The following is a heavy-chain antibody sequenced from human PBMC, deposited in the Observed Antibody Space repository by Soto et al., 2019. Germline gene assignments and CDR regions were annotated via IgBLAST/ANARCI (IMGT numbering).Heavy chain of an antibody. CDR3: ANHRPLVAPVAGFDY. Sequence: GGSLRLSCAASGFTFTSYGRNWVPQAARKGLEWVSAISGSGGSAYYADSSKGRFTMSRDNSKNTLYLQMNSLRAEATAVYYCANHRPLVAPVAGFDYWGQGTLVTVSS. CDR2: ISGSGGSA. J-gene: IGHJ4*02. CDR1: GFTFTSYG. V-gene: IGHV3-23*01. D-gene: IGHD2-2*01.